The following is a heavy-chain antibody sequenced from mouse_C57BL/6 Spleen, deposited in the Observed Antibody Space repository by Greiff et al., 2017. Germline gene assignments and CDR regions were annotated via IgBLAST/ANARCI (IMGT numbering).Heavy chain of an antibody. D-gene: IGHD4-1*01. CDR2: IYPGDGDT. CDR3: ARFELGLYAMDY. CDR1: GYAFSSSW. J-gene: IGHJ4*01. V-gene: IGHV1-82*01. Sequence: QVQLQQSGPELVKPGASVKISCKASGYAFSSSWMNWVKQRPGTGLEWIGRIYPGDGDTNYNGKFKGKATLTADKSSSTAYMQLSSLTSEDSAVYFCARFELGLYAMDYWGQGTSGTVSS.